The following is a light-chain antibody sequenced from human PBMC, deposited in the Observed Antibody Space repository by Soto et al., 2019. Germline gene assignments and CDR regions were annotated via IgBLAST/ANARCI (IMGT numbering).Light chain of an antibody. J-gene: IGLJ2*01. CDR3: CSYAGSSTVV. Sequence: QSVLTQPASVSGSPGQSITISCTGTSSDVGGYNYVSWYQQHPGKAPKLVIYEVTKRPSGVSNRFSGSKSGYTASLTISGLQAEDEADYYCCSYAGSSTVVFGGGTQLTVL. CDR1: SSDVGGYNY. V-gene: IGLV2-14*01. CDR2: EVT.